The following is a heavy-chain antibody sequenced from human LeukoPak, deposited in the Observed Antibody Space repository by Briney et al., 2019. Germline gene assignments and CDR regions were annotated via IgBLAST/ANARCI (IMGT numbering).Heavy chain of an antibody. J-gene: IGHJ4*02. Sequence: SETLSLTCTVSGVSISSYCWSWIRQPPGKGLEWIGYIYYSGSNNYNPSHTIRVTISVATSKNQFSLKLSSVTAADTAVYYCARAPGSGDSSGDFDYWGQGTLVTVSS. V-gene: IGHV4-59*01. CDR3: ARAPGSGDSSGDFDY. D-gene: IGHD3-10*01. CDR1: GVSISSYC. CDR2: IYYSGSN.